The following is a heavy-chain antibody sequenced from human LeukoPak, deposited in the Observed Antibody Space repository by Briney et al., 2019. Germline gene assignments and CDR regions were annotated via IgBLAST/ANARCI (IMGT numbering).Heavy chain of an antibody. CDR1: GFTFSNAW. J-gene: IGHJ5*02. V-gene: IGHV3-15*01. CDR2: IKSRTDGGTA. D-gene: IGHD2-15*01. CDR3: TTQSTLPTEIVVVVSDTAGSWFGP. Sequence: GGSLRLSCAASGFTFSNAWMNWVRQAPGKGLEWVGCIKSRTDGGTADYAAPVKGRFTISRDDSKDTLYLQMNSLETEDTAVYYCTTQSTLPTEIVVVVSDTAGSWFGPWGQGTLVTVSS.